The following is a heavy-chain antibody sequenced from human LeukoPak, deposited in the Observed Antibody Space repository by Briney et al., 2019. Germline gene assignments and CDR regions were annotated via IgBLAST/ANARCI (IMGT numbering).Heavy chain of an antibody. CDR1: GFTFSSYG. Sequence: GGSLRLSCAASGFTFSSYGMHWVRQAPGKGLEWVAVISYDGSNKYYADSVKGRFTISRDNSKNTLYLQMNSLRAEDTAVYYCAKAQRKMVRGVLFDYWGRGTLVTVSS. J-gene: IGHJ4*02. CDR2: ISYDGSNK. D-gene: IGHD3-10*01. CDR3: AKAQRKMVRGVLFDY. V-gene: IGHV3-30*18.